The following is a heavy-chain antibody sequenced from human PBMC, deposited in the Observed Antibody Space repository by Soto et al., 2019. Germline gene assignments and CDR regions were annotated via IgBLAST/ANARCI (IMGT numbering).Heavy chain of an antibody. CDR1: GGSLSGYY. CDR3: ARGLRFLEWLPVYRNYYYYMDV. Sequence: SETLSLTCAVYGGSLSGYYWSWIRQPPGKGLEWIGEINHSGSTNYNPSLKSRVTISVDTSKNQFSLKLSSVTAADTAVYYCARGLRFLEWLPVYRNYYYYMDVWGKGTTVTVSS. J-gene: IGHJ6*03. D-gene: IGHD3-3*01. V-gene: IGHV4-34*01. CDR2: INHSGST.